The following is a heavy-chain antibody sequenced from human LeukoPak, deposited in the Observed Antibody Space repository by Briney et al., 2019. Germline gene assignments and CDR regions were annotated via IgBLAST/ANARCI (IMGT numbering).Heavy chain of an antibody. D-gene: IGHD6-19*01. Sequence: PGGSLRLSCAASGFTFSSYSMNWVRQAPGKGLEWVSSFSGSSSYIYYADSVRGRFTISRDNAKNSLFLQMNSLRAEDTAIYYCAREGSSSGSFDYWGQGTLVTVSS. CDR1: GFTFSSYS. V-gene: IGHV3-21*01. J-gene: IGHJ4*02. CDR3: AREGSSSGSFDY. CDR2: FSGSSSYI.